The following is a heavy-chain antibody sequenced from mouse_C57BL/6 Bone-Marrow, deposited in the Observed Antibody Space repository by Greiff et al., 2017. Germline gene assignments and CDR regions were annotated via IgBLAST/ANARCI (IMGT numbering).Heavy chain of an antibody. CDR2: IRSKSNNYAT. V-gene: IGHV10-1*01. D-gene: IGHD1-1*01. CDR1: GFSFNTYA. Sequence: DVKLVESGGGLVQPKGSLKLSCAASGFSFNTYAMNWVRQAPGKGLEWVARIRSKSNNYATYYADSVKDRFTISRDDSESMLYLQMNNLKTEDTAMYYCVRGDYYGSPGYFDVWGTGTTVTVSS. J-gene: IGHJ1*03. CDR3: VRGDYYGSPGYFDV.